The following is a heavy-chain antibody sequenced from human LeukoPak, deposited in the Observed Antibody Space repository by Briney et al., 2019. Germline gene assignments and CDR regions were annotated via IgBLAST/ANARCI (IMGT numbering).Heavy chain of an antibody. Sequence: KSSETLSLTCTVSGGSISNYYWSWIRQPAGKGLEWIGRIYRSGSTNYNPSLKSRVTISVGTSKNQFSLKLSSVTAADTAVYYCASLNSSGSLDYWGQGTLVTVSS. CDR1: GGSISNYY. J-gene: IGHJ4*02. D-gene: IGHD6-19*01. V-gene: IGHV4-4*07. CDR2: IYRSGST. CDR3: ASLNSSGSLDY.